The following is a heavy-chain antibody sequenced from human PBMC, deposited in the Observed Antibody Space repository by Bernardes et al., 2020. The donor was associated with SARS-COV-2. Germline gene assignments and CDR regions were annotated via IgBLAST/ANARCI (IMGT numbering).Heavy chain of an antibody. CDR3: MREGP. CDR2: INPDGSEK. V-gene: IGHV3-7*03. J-gene: IGHJ4*02. CDR1: GFIFSNYW. Sequence: GGSLRLSCAGSGFIFSNYWMTWFRQPPGKGLEWVAVINPDGSEKYYVDSVRGRFTISRDNGQSSLFLQMDSLRAEDTAVYYCMREGPGGQGTLVTVSS.